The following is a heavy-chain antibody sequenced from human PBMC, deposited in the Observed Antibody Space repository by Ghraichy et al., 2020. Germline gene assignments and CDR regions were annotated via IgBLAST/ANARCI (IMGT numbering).Heavy chain of an antibody. J-gene: IGHJ4*02. CDR1: GFTFSSYW. D-gene: IGHD3-3*01. CDR3: ARAALGYDFWSGYYVDD. Sequence: GGSLRLSCAASGFTFSSYWMHWVRQAPGKGLVWVSRINSDGSTTSYADSVKGRFTISRDNAKNTLYLQMNSLRAEDTAVYYCARAALGYDFWSGYYVDDWGQGTLVTVYS. V-gene: IGHV3-74*01. CDR2: INSDGSTT.